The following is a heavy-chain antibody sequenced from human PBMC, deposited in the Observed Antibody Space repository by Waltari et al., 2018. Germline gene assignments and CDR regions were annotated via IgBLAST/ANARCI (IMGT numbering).Heavy chain of an antibody. CDR1: GYTFTGYH. V-gene: IGHV1-2*02. J-gene: IGHJ4*02. CDR3: ARGAPIKYCSGGSCYSADY. Sequence: QVQLVQSGAEVKKPGASVKVSCKASGYTFTGYHMHWVRQAPGQGLEWMGWINPNSGGTNYAQKFQGRVTMTRDTSISTAYMELSRLRSDDTAVYYCARGAPIKYCSGGSCYSADYWGQGTLVTVSS. D-gene: IGHD2-15*01. CDR2: INPNSGGT.